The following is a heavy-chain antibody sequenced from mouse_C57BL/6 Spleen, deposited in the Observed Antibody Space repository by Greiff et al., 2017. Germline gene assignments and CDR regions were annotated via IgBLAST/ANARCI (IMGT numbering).Heavy chain of an antibody. CDR3: ARSCLITTDAFAY. J-gene: IGHJ3*01. Sequence: QVQLQQSGAELVKPGASVKISCKASGYAFSSYWMNWVKQRPGKGLEWIGQIYPGDGDTNYNGKFKGKATLTADKSSSTAYMQLSSLTSEDSAVYFCARSCLITTDAFAYWGQGTLVTVSA. CDR2: IYPGDGDT. V-gene: IGHV1-80*01. CDR1: GYAFSSYW. D-gene: IGHD1-1*01.